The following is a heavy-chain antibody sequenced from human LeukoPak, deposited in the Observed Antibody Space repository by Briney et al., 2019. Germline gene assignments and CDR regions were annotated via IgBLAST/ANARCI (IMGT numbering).Heavy chain of an antibody. CDR1: GGSISSYY. CDR2: IYYSGST. Sequence: PSETLSLTCTVSGGSISSYYWSWIRQPPGKGLEWIGYIYYSGSTNYNPSLKSRVTISVDTSKNQFSLKLSSVTAADTAVYYCARHPGRYYYYMDVWGKGTTVTVSS. J-gene: IGHJ6*03. V-gene: IGHV4-59*01. CDR3: ARHPGRYYYYMDV. D-gene: IGHD7-27*01.